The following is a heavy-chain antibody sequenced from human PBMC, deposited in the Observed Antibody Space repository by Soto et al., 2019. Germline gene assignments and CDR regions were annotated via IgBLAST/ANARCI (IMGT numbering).Heavy chain of an antibody. D-gene: IGHD3-22*01. CDR1: GYTFTSYA. J-gene: IGHJ4*02. V-gene: IGHV1-3*01. Sequence: ASVKVSCKASGYTFTSYAMHWVRQAPGQRLEWMGWINAGNGNTKYSQKFQGRVTITRDTSASTAYMELSSLRSEDTAVYYCARGFYDSRGYSSPFDYWGQGILVTVSS. CDR2: INAGNGNT. CDR3: ARGFYDSRGYSSPFDY.